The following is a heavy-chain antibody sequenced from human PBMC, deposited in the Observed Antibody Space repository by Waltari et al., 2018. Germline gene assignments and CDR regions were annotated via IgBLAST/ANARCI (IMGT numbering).Heavy chain of an antibody. CDR2: INHSGST. Sequence: QVQLQQWGAGLLKPSETLSLTCAVYGGSFSGYYWSWIRQPPGKGLEWIGGINHSGSTNFYPAVKSRVSISVDTSKDQFSLKLSSVTAADTAVYYCARGPGVALGAVDIWGQGTMVTVSS. D-gene: IGHD2-8*01. J-gene: IGHJ3*02. V-gene: IGHV4-34*01. CDR3: ARGPGVALGAVDI. CDR1: GGSFSGYY.